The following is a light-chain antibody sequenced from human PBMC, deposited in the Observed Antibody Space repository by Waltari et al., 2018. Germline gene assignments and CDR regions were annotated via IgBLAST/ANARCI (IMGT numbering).Light chain of an antibody. CDR3: ASYTSSYTWV. CDR1: NIDAGGSHY. V-gene: IGLV2-14*03. CDR2: GVS. Sequence: QSALTQPASVSGSPGQSITISCTGTNIDAGGSHYVSWFQQHPGTAPRLMIFGVSDRPSGVSNRFSGSKSGNTASLTISGLQAEDEAHYYCASYTSSYTWVFGGGTKLTVL. J-gene: IGLJ3*02.